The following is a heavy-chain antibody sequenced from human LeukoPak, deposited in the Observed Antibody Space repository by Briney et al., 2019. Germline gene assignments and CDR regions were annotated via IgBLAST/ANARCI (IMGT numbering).Heavy chain of an antibody. J-gene: IGHJ4*02. V-gene: IGHV4-59*01. CDR3: ARVDPDSSSTLEVFDY. CDR2: IYYSGST. Sequence: SETLSLTCTVSGGSISSYYWSWIRQPSGKGLEWIGYIYYSGSTNYNPSLKSRVTISVDTSKNQLSLKLSSVTAADTAVYYCARVDPDSSSTLEVFDYWGQGTLVTVSS. CDR1: GGSISSYY. D-gene: IGHD6-6*01.